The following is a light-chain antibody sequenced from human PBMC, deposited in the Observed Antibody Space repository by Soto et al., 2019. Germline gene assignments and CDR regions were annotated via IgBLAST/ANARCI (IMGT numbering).Light chain of an antibody. J-gene: IGKJ4*01. CDR2: AAS. V-gene: IGKV1-8*01. Sequence: AIRLTQSPSSLSASTGDRVTITCRASQGISSYLAWYQQKPGKAPKLLIYAASTLQSGVPSRFSGSGSGTDFTLTISFLQSEDCATYYCQQYYSYPPTFGGGTKVEIK. CDR3: QQYYSYPPT. CDR1: QGISSY.